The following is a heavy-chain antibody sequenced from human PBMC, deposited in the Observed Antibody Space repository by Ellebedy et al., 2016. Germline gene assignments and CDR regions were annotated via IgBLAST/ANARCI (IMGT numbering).Heavy chain of an antibody. CDR3: ARELAAITISGMDV. J-gene: IGHJ6*02. CDR2: ISAGSDIT. CDR1: GLNFNTFF. Sequence: GESLKISXTASGLNFNTFFMSWVRQAPGKGLEWVSTISAGSDITRLADSVKGRFTISRDNAKNSLYLQMNSLRAEDTAVYYCARELAAITISGMDVWGQGTTVTVSS. V-gene: IGHV3-23*01. D-gene: IGHD3-9*01.